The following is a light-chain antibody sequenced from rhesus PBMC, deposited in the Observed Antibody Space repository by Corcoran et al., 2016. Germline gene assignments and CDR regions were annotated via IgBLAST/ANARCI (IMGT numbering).Light chain of an antibody. V-gene: IGKV1-74*01. J-gene: IGKJ2*01. CDR2: AAS. CDR3: QHSYGTPYS. Sequence: DIQMTQSPSSLSASVGDRVTITCRASENVNNYLHWYQQKPGKAPKLLIYAASTLQSGVPSRFSVSGSVTDYTFTISSLQPEDVATYYCQHSYGTPYSFGQGTKVEIK. CDR1: ENVNNY.